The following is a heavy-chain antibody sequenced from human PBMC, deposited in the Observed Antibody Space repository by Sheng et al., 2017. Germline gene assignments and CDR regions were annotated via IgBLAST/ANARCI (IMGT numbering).Heavy chain of an antibody. CDR2: IIPILGIA. CDR1: GGTFSSYT. J-gene: IGHJ3*02. Sequence: QVQLVQSGAEVKKPGSSVKVSCKASGGTFSSYTISWVRQAPGQGLEWMGRIIPILGIANYAQKFQGRVTITADKSTSTAYMELSSLRSEDTAVYYCARDSAYCGGDCPGAFDIWGQGTMVTVSS. D-gene: IGHD2-21*01. V-gene: IGHV1-69*08. CDR3: ARDSAYCGGDCPGAFDI.